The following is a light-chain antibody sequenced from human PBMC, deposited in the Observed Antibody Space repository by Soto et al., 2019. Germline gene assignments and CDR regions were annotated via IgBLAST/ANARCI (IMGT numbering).Light chain of an antibody. J-gene: IGLJ2*01. CDR3: SSYTNNTTLV. Sequence: QSVLTQPASVSGSPGQSITISCTGSSRDVGGYNYVSWYQQHPGKAPKLMIYEVSDRPSGISNRFSGSKSGNTASLTISGLQADDEAYYYCSSYTNNTTLVFGGGTKVTVL. V-gene: IGLV2-14*01. CDR1: SRDVGGYNY. CDR2: EVS.